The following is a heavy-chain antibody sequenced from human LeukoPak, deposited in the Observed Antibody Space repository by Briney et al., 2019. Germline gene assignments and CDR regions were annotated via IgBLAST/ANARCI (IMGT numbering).Heavy chain of an antibody. CDR1: GFTFDDYG. J-gene: IGHJ5*02. CDR3: AKDPYSSSWYSVWFGP. D-gene: IGHD6-13*01. CDR2: ISWNSGYI. Sequence: GGSLRLSCAASGFTFDDYGMHWVRQAPGKGLEWVSGISWNSGYIGYADSVKGRFTISRDNAKNSLYLQMNSLRPEDTALYYCAKDPYSSSWYSVWFGPWGQGTLVTVSS. V-gene: IGHV3-9*01.